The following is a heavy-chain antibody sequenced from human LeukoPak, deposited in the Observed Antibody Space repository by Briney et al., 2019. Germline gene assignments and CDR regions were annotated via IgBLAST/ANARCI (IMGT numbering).Heavy chain of an antibody. CDR2: TYYSSKWSN. J-gene: IGHJ5*02. D-gene: IGHD2-2*02. CDR3: ARGYLKPPFDH. V-gene: IGHV6-1*01. CDR1: GDSVSKNSVA. Sequence: SPALSLTFAFAGDSVSKNSVAWNWVRQSPGRGLEWLGRTYYSSKWSNDYSVSVKSRITITPRTSKHHFSLQLASVSPQDTAVYYCARGYLKPPFDHWGQGALVTVSS.